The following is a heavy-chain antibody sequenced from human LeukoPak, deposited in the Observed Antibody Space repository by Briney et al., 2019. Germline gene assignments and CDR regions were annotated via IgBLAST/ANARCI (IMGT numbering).Heavy chain of an antibody. CDR3: ARDGGGSYDFWSGYYTQRNWLDP. CDR1: GYTFTGYY. CDR2: INPNSGGT. J-gene: IGHJ5*02. Sequence: ASVKVSCKASGYTFTGYYMHWVRQAPGQGLEWMGWINPNSGGTNYAQKFQGRVTMTRDTSISTAYMELSRLRSDDTAVYYCARDGGGSYDFWSGYYTQRNWLDPWGQGTLVTVSS. D-gene: IGHD3-3*01. V-gene: IGHV1-2*02.